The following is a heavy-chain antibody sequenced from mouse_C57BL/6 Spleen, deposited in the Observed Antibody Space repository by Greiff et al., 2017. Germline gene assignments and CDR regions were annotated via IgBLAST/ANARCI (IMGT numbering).Heavy chain of an antibody. Sequence: VQLQQPGAELVKPGASVKFSCKASGYAFSSYWMNWVKQRPGKGLEWIGQIYPGAGDTNYNGKFKGKATLTADKSSSTAYMQLSSLTSEDSAVYFCARRDYYDNYCCDAMDYWGQGTSVTVSS. J-gene: IGHJ4*01. D-gene: IGHD2-1*01. CDR3: ARRDYYDNYCCDAMDY. CDR2: IYPGAGDT. V-gene: IGHV1-80*01. CDR1: GYAFSSYW.